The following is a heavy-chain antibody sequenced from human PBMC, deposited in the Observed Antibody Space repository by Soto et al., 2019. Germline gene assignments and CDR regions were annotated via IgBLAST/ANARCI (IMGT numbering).Heavy chain of an antibody. Sequence: PGGSLRLSCAASGFTFSSCAMSWVRQSPGKGLEWVSTISGSGAETYYADSVTGRFTISRDSSKNTLYLQMSSLRAEDTALYYCAKHSVGYNRPLDYSGRGILVTVSS. J-gene: IGHJ4*02. CDR2: ISGSGAET. V-gene: IGHV3-23*01. D-gene: IGHD1-20*01. CDR1: GFTFSSCA. CDR3: AKHSVGYNRPLDY.